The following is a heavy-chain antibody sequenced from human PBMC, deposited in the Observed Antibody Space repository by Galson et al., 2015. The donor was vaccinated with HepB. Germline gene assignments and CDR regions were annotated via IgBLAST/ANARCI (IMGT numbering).Heavy chain of an antibody. CDR2: ISYDGTNK. CDR1: GFTFSSYA. D-gene: IGHD3-3*01. V-gene: IGHV3-30*04. J-gene: IGHJ1*01. CDR3: ARGRPIFGVVIEFAEYSQH. Sequence: SLRLSCAASGFTFSSYAMHWVRQAPGKGLEWVAIISYDGTNKYYADSVKGRFTISRDNSKNTLYLQMNSLRTEDTAVYYCARGRPIFGVVIEFAEYSQHWGQGTLVTVSS.